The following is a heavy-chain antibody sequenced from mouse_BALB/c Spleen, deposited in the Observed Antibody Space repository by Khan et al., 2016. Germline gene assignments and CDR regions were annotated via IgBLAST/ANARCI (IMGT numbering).Heavy chain of an antibody. J-gene: IGHJ2*01. V-gene: IGHV5-6*01. CDR1: GFTFSSYG. D-gene: IGHD1-2*01. Sequence: EVELVESGGDLVKPGGSLKLSCAASGFTFSSYGMSWVRQTPDKRLEWVATISSGGSYTYYPDSVKGRFTISRDNAKNTLYLQMSSLKSEDTAMYYCARQDYYDYVYYWGQGATLTVSS. CDR2: ISSGGSYT. CDR3: ARQDYYDYVYY.